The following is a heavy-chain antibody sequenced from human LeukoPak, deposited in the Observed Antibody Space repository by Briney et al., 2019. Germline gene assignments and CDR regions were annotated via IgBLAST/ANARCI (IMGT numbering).Heavy chain of an antibody. J-gene: IGHJ6*03. CDR3: ARVSITMVRGVPDYYYYYYMDV. Sequence: SETLSLTCTVSGYSISSGYYWGWIRQPPGKRLEWIGSIYHSGSTYYNPSLKSRVTISVDTSKNQFSLKLSSVTAADTAVYYCARVSITMVRGVPDYYYYYYMDVWGKGTTVTVSS. CDR2: IYHSGST. D-gene: IGHD3-10*01. V-gene: IGHV4-38-2*02. CDR1: GYSISSGYY.